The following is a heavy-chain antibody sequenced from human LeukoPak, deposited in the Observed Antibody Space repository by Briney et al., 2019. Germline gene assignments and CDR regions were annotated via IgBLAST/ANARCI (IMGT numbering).Heavy chain of an antibody. CDR2: IYYSGST. CDR3: ARASTIFGLFAY. D-gene: IGHD3-3*01. Sequence: SETLSLTCAISGGSISGTPYYWGWIRQPPGKGLEWIGSIYYSGSTYYNPSLKSRLTISVDTSKNQFSLKLSSVTAADTAVYYCARASTIFGLFAYWGRGTLVTVSS. J-gene: IGHJ4*02. CDR1: GGSISGTPYY. V-gene: IGHV4-39*07.